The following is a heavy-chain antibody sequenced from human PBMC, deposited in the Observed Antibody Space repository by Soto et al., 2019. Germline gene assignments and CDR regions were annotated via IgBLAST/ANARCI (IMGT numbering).Heavy chain of an antibody. CDR1: GFTFNFFA. CDR2: VSKDGSNT. Sequence: QVQLVESGGGVVQPGRSLRLSCAASGFTFNFFAMHWVRQAPGKGLEWVAAVSKDGSNTYYADSVKGRFTISRDNPKNTLYLQMNSVRLEDTAVYYCARDIWWEPGVDAFHIWGQGTMVTVSP. V-gene: IGHV3-30-3*01. J-gene: IGHJ3*02. D-gene: IGHD1-26*01. CDR3: ARDIWWEPGVDAFHI.